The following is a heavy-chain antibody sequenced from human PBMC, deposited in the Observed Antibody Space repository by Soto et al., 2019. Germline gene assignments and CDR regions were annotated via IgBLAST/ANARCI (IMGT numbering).Heavy chain of an antibody. Sequence: QVQLVESGGGLVKPGGSLRLSCAASGFTFSDYYMSWIRQAPGKGLEWVSYISSSSSYTNYADSVKGRFTISRDNAKNSLYRQMNSLRAEDTAVYYCARGSSSGSIAEDFQHGGQGTLVTVSS. CDR3: ARGSSSGSIAEDFQH. D-gene: IGHD3-22*01. V-gene: IGHV3-11*06. J-gene: IGHJ1*01. CDR1: GFTFSDYY. CDR2: ISSSSSYT.